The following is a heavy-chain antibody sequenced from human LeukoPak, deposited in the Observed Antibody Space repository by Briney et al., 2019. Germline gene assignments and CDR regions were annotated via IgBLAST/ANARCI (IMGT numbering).Heavy chain of an antibody. D-gene: IGHD3-3*01. CDR1: GYTFTDYF. CDR3: VRGPRITIFGVVHRGYYFDF. V-gene: IGHV1-2*02. J-gene: IGHJ4*02. CDR2: INPNSGGK. Sequence: ASVKVSCKTSGYTFTDYFIHWVRQAPGQGLEWMGWINPNSGGKTYAQMFQGRVAMTRDTSISTAYMELSGLKSDDTAVYYCVRGPRITIFGVVHRGYYFDFWGQGTLVTVSS.